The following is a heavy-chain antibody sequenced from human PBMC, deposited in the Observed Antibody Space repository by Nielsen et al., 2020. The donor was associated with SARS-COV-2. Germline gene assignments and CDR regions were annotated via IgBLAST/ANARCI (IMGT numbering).Heavy chain of an antibody. D-gene: IGHD3-3*01. CDR1: GGSFSGYF. V-gene: IGHV4-59*01. Sequence: SETLSLTCAVYGGSFSGYFWNWIRQPPGKGLEWIGYIYYSGSTNYNPSLKSRVTISVDTSKNQFSLKLSSVTAADTAVYYCARSSLTYYDFWSGYYKDSGYMDVWGKGTTVTVSS. CDR3: ARSSLTYYDFWSGYYKDSGYMDV. J-gene: IGHJ6*03. CDR2: IYYSGST.